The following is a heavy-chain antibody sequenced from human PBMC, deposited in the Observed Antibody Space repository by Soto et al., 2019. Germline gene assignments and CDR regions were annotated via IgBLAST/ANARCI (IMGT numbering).Heavy chain of an antibody. CDR2: ISGHNGNT. Sequence: ASVKVSCKASGYTFTSFGISWVRQAPGQGLEWMAWISGHNGNTNYAQKFQGRVTVTADTSTNTAYMELRSLRSDDTAVYYCARVSSFYSNYYVDYWGQGTLVTLSS. CDR1: GYTFTSFG. J-gene: IGHJ4*02. V-gene: IGHV1-18*01. CDR3: ARVSSFYSNYYVDY. D-gene: IGHD2-2*02.